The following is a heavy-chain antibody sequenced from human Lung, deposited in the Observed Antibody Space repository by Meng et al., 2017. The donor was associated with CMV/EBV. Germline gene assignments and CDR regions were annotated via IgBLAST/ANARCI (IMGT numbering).Heavy chain of an antibody. Sequence: QVQLQESGPGLVKPSPTLSLTCPVSGGSISSGDYYWSWIRQPPGKGLEWIGYIYYSGSTYYNPSLKSRVTISVDTSKNQFSLKLSSVTAADTAVYYCAREDSNREEDWFDPWGQGTLGTVSS. J-gene: IGHJ5*02. V-gene: IGHV4-30-4*08. D-gene: IGHD4-11*01. CDR3: AREDSNREEDWFDP. CDR2: IYYSGST. CDR1: GGSISSGDYY.